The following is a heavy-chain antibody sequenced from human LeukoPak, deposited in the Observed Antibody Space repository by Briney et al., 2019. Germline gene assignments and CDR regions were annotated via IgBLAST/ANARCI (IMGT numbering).Heavy chain of an antibody. D-gene: IGHD3-22*01. Sequence: GGSLRLSCAASGFTFSSYGMNWVRQAPGKGLEWVSTIRGGGTTTYYADSVKGRFTISRDNSKNTLYLQMNSLRAEDTAVYYCARVAVSHFDYWGQGTLVTVSS. V-gene: IGHV3-23*01. CDR3: ARVAVSHFDY. CDR2: IRGGGTTT. CDR1: GFTFSSYG. J-gene: IGHJ4*02.